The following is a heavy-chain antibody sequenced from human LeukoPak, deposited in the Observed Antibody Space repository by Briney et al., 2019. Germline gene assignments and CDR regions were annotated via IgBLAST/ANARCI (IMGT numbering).Heavy chain of an antibody. D-gene: IGHD1-26*01. Sequence: PGRSLRLSCAASGFTFSSYGMHWVRQAPGKGLEWVAVISYDGSNKYYADSVKGRFTISRDNSKNSLYLQMNSLRAEDTAVYYCARLIVGAPMYDAFDIWGQGTMVTVSS. J-gene: IGHJ3*02. CDR3: ARLIVGAPMYDAFDI. CDR2: ISYDGSNK. CDR1: GFTFSSYG. V-gene: IGHV3-30*03.